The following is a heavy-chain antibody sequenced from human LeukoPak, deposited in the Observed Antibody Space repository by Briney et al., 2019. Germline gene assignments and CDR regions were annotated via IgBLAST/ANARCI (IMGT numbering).Heavy chain of an antibody. J-gene: IGHJ4*02. Sequence: GGSLRLSCAASGFTFSNAWMSWVRQAPGKGLEWVGRLKSKTDGETTDYTAPVKGRFTISRDDSKNTLYLQMNSLKTEDTAVYYCAKAQSPGNWWFHDYWGQGTLVTVSS. V-gene: IGHV3-15*01. CDR1: GFTFSNAW. CDR2: LKSKTDGETT. D-gene: IGHD2-15*01. CDR3: AKAQSPGNWWFHDY.